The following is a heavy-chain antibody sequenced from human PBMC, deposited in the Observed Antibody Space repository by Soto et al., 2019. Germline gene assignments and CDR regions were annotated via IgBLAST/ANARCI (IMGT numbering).Heavy chain of an antibody. CDR1: GGSISRGGYS. Sequence: PSETLSLTCAVSGGSISRGGYSWSWIRQPPGKGLEWIGYTYHSGSTYYNPSLKSRVTISVDRSKNQFSLKLSSVTAADTAVYYCARAHYGDYGYGMDVWGQGTTVTVSS. V-gene: IGHV4-30-2*01. D-gene: IGHD4-17*01. J-gene: IGHJ6*02. CDR3: ARAHYGDYGYGMDV. CDR2: TYHSGST.